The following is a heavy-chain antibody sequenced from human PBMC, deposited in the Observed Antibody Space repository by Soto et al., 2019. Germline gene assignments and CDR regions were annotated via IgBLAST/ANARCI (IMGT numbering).Heavy chain of an antibody. Sequence: PGGSLRLSWGFVFSMYSMSWVRQTPGKGLEWVAKIPQEGVDGHYADSVKGRFTISRDNGKNSLYLQMNNLRAEDTAVYYCARDHLILPAHDYFYGSDVWGRGATVTVSS. J-gene: IGHJ6*02. CDR2: IPQEGVDG. V-gene: IGHV3-7*03. CDR1: FVFSMYS. CDR3: ARDHLILPAHDYFYGSDV. D-gene: IGHD2-21*02.